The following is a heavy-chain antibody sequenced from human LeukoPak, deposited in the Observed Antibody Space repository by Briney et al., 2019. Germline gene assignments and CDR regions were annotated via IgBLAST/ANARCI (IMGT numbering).Heavy chain of an antibody. V-gene: IGHV1-24*01. CDR1: GYTLTELS. D-gene: IGHD3-16*01. CDR2: FDPEDGET. J-gene: IGHJ4*02. CDR3: ATSKNYDYVWGSYVY. Sequence: ASVKVSCKVSGYTLTELSMHWVRQAPRKGLEWMGGFDPEDGETIYAQKFQGRVTMTEDTSTDTAYMELSSLRSEDTAVYYCATSKNYDYVWGSYVYWGQGTLVTVSS.